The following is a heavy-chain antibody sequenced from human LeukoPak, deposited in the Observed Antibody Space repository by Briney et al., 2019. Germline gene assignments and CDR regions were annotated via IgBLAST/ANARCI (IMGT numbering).Heavy chain of an antibody. J-gene: IGHJ4*02. Sequence: GGPLILSCASTGITFSSYTMSWTRKTPANALNCASSISGIGGSTYYADSVKGRFTISRDNSKNPLYLQMNSLRAEDTAVYYCVKVQSRDSSPDYFDYWGQGTLVTVSS. V-gene: IGHV3-23*01. CDR3: VKVQSRDSSPDYFDY. D-gene: IGHD6-13*01. CDR1: GITFSSYT. CDR2: ISGIGGST.